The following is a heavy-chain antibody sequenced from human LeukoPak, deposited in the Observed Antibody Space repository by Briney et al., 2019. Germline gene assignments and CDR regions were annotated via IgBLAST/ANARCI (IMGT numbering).Heavy chain of an antibody. V-gene: IGHV3-7*03. CDR2: IKADGGEK. Sequence: GGSLRLSCAASGFTFSTYWMNWFRQTPGKGLEWVAKIKADGGEKDHVASVKGRFTISRDNAKNSLYLQMNSLRVEDTAVYYCARQSNDGGSTAFRAFDIWGQGTMVTVSS. D-gene: IGHD4-23*01. CDR1: GFTFSTYW. J-gene: IGHJ3*02. CDR3: ARQSNDGGSTAFRAFDI.